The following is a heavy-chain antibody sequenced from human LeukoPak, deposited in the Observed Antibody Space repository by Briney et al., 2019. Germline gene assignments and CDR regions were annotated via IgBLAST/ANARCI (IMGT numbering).Heavy chain of an antibody. D-gene: IGHD3-10*01. J-gene: IGHJ4*02. Sequence: GGSLRLSCAASGFTFDDYGMSWVRHAPGKGLEWVSGINWNGGSTGYADSVKGRFTISRDNAKNSLYLQMNSLRAEDTAVYYCAKDGPYYYGSGSYYPPYYFDYWGQGTLVTVSS. CDR3: AKDGPYYYGSGSYYPPYYFDY. V-gene: IGHV3-20*04. CDR1: GFTFDDYG. CDR2: INWNGGST.